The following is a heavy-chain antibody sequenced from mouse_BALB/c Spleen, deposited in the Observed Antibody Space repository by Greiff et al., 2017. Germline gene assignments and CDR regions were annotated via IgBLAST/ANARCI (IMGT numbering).Heavy chain of an antibody. V-gene: IGHV1S29*02. J-gene: IGHJ4*01. CDR1: GYTFTDYN. CDR2: IYPYNGGT. D-gene: IGHD2-14*01. CDR3: ARGVYYRYDDAMDY. Sequence: EVQQQQSGPELVKPGASVKISCKASGYTFTDYNMHWVKQSHGKSLEWIGYIYPYNGGTGYNQKFKSKATLTVDNSSSTAYMELRSLTSEDSAVYYCARGVYYRYDDAMDYWGQGTSVTVSS.